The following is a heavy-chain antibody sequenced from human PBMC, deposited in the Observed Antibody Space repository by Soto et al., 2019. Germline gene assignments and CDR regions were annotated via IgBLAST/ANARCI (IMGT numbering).Heavy chain of an antibody. Sequence: SETLSLTCTVSGGSVSSAGYYWSWIRQHPGKGLEWIGYIYYSGSTHYNPSLKSRVTISVDTSKNQFSLNLGSVTAADTAVYYCARTPSDVLVVAAAIRDIRWFDPWGQGTLVTVSS. CDR1: GGSVSSAGYY. V-gene: IGHV4-31*03. CDR2: IYYSGST. CDR3: ARTPSDVLVVAAAIRDIRWFDP. J-gene: IGHJ5*02. D-gene: IGHD2-15*01.